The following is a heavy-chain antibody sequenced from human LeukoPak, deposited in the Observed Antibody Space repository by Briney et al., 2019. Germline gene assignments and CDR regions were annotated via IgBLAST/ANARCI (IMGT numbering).Heavy chain of an antibody. Sequence: GGSLRLSCAASGFTFSSYSMNWFRQAPGKGLEWVSSISSSSSYIYYADSVKGRFTISRDNAKNSLYLQMNSLRAEDTAVYYCARDCSGGWSGCYGMDVWGQGTTVTVSS. CDR3: ARDCSGGWSGCYGMDV. J-gene: IGHJ6*02. D-gene: IGHD6-19*01. CDR1: GFTFSSYS. CDR2: ISSSSSYI. V-gene: IGHV3-21*01.